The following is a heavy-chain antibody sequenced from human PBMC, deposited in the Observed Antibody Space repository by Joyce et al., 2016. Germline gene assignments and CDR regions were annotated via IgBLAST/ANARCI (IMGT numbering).Heavy chain of an antibody. J-gene: IGHJ4*02. Sequence: EVQLVESGGGLVQPGGSLSFSCVASGFPFSSRGGNWVRQVQGKGLVWLSRISSEARTTNYADSVKGRFTISRDNAKNTLYLQMDSLRAEDTAVYFCGSPGSNSWYCLDYWGRGTLVTVSS. CDR3: GSPGSNSWYCLDY. D-gene: IGHD2-2*01. V-gene: IGHV3-74*01. CDR1: GFPFSSRG. CDR2: ISSEARTT.